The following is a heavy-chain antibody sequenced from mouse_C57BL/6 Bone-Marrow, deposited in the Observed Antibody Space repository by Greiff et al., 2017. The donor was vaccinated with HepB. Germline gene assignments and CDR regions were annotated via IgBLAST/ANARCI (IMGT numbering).Heavy chain of an antibody. CDR2: INPNNGGT. CDR3: ARVYGDGSRIAWFAY. J-gene: IGHJ3*01. D-gene: IGHD1-1*01. CDR1: GYTFTDYN. V-gene: IGHV1-18*01. Sequence: EVQLQESGPELVKPGASVKIPCKASGYTFTDYNMDWVKQSHGKSLEWIGDINPNNGGTIYNQKLKGKATLTEDKSSSTAYMELRSLTSEDTAVYYCARVYGDGSRIAWFAYWGQGTLVSVSA.